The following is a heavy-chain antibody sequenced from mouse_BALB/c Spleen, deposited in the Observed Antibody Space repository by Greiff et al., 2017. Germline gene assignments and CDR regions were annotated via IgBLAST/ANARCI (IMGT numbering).Heavy chain of an antibody. CDR3: TRAGSTMITTGFDY. CDR1: GYTFTDYE. Sequence: LVESGAELVRPGASVTLSCKASGYTFTDYEMHWVKQTPVHGLEWIGAIDPETGGTAYNQKFKGKATLTADKSSSTAYMELRSLTSEDSAVYYCTRAGSTMITTGFDYWGQGTTLTVSS. D-gene: IGHD2-4*01. CDR2: IDPETGGT. J-gene: IGHJ2*01. V-gene: IGHV1-15*01.